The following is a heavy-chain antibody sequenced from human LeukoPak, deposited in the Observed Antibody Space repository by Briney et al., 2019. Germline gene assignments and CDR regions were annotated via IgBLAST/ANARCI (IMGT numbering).Heavy chain of an antibody. CDR2: VYPATGGT. CDR1: GYTFTSYN. D-gene: IGHD6-19*01. V-gene: IGHV1-2*02. Sequence: GASVTVSFTSSGYTFTSYNMHWVRQAPGQGLELMGWVYPATGGTTYAQQFQGRVTIITDTSINTAYLELRGLTSADAAVDFCVRGAVIAHFGFWGQGHLVSVSS. CDR3: VRGAVIAHFGF. J-gene: IGHJ4*02.